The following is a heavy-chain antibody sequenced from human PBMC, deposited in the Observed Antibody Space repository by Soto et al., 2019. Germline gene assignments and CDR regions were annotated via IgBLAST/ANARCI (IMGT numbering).Heavy chain of an antibody. Sequence: QVQLLQSGAEVKKPGSSVRVSCKTSGVTFSSYSINWVRQAPGQGLEWVGGILPVFGRSNFAQHFQGRVTFTADKSTITSYRVLRSLSFNDTAIYFCAIDVRSLSWVTFPDIFFVSWGLGTRVTVSS. CDR1: GVTFSSYS. V-gene: IGHV1-69*06. D-gene: IGHD2-21*02. J-gene: IGHJ5*02. CDR3: AIDVRSLSWVTFPDIFFVS. CDR2: ILPVFGRS.